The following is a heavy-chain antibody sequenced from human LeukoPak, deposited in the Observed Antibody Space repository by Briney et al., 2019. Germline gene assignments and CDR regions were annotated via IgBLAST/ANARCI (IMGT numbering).Heavy chain of an antibody. V-gene: IGHV4-38-2*02. CDR2: SRHNVNT. CDR1: GYSFSSGYA. Sequence: PSETLSLTCSVSGYSFSSGYAWAWIRQPPGQGLEWIGSSRHNVNTHYNPSLKSRVTVSIDTSENQFSLKLTSVTASDTAVYYCASRNNWGSVDYWGQGTLVTVSS. CDR3: ASRNNWGSVDY. J-gene: IGHJ4*02. D-gene: IGHD7-27*01.